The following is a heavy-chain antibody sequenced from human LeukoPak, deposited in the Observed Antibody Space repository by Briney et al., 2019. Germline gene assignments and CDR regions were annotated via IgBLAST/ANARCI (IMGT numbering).Heavy chain of an antibody. D-gene: IGHD4-17*01. CDR2: IIHSGIT. CDR1: GGSFSDYY. Sequence: PSETLSLTCVVYGGSFSDYYWSWIRQPPGKGLEWIGEIIHSGITDYNPSLKSRVTISVDTSKNQFSLNLSSVTAADTAVYYCARAGRKTVSTRGRYYYYMDVWGKGTTVTVSS. CDR3: ARAGRKTVSTRGRYYYYMDV. J-gene: IGHJ6*03. V-gene: IGHV4-34*12.